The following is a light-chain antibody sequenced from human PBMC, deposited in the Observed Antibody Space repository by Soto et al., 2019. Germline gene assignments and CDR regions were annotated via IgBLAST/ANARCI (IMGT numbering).Light chain of an antibody. CDR1: SSGVGAYNY. V-gene: IGLV2-14*01. J-gene: IGLJ2*01. CDR2: EVT. CDR3: TSYSSSSPVL. Sequence: QSVMTQPASVSGSLGQSITVSCTGTSSGVGAYNYVSWYQQHPDKAPKLLIFEVTNRPSGVSGRFSGSKSGITASLSISGLQSEDEADYYCTSYSSSSPVLFGGGTKLTVL.